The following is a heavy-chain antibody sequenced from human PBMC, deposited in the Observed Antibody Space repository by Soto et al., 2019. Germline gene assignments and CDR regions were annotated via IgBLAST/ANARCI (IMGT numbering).Heavy chain of an antibody. J-gene: IGHJ6*02. Sequence: PSETLSLTCTVSGGSISSYYWSWIRQPPGKGLEWIGYIYYSGSTNYNPSLKSRVTISVDTSKNQFSLKLSSVTAADTAVYYCARAKVPFGGSYLRGDYYYGMDVWGQGTTVTVSS. V-gene: IGHV4-59*08. D-gene: IGHD3-10*01. CDR2: IYYSGST. CDR3: ARAKVPFGGSYLRGDYYYGMDV. CDR1: GGSISSYY.